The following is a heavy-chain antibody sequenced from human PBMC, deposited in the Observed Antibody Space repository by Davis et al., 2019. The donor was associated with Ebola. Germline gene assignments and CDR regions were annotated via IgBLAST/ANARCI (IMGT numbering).Heavy chain of an antibody. D-gene: IGHD3-22*01. Sequence: SVKVSCKASGGTFSSYAISWVRQAPGQGLDWMGGIIPVFGIPKYAQKFQGRVTITADESTSTAYMELSSLRSEDTAVYYCARDRYSDGSGYFFEQSHWGQGTLITVSS. CDR3: ARDRYSDGSGYFFEQSH. J-gene: IGHJ4*02. V-gene: IGHV1-69*13. CDR2: IIPVFGIP. CDR1: GGTFSSYA.